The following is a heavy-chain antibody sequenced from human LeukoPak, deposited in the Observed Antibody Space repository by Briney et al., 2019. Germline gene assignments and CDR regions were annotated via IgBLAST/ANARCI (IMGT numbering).Heavy chain of an antibody. V-gene: IGHV3-7*03. D-gene: IGHD3-16*01. J-gene: IGHJ6*02. Sequence: GESLRLSCAASGLTFISYWMNSARQAPGKGLGSEASINHNQKVNTYVDSVKGRFTISRDNAKNSLYLQMSNLRAEDTAVYFCARGGGLVVWGQGATVTVSS. CDR2: INHNQKVN. CDR3: ARGGGLVV. CDR1: GLTFISYW.